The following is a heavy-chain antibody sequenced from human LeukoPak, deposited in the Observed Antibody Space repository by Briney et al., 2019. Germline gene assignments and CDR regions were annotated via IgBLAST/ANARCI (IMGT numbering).Heavy chain of an antibody. CDR3: AKNGDTSGYYRGYFDY. D-gene: IGHD3-22*01. Sequence: PGGSLRLSCAASGFTFSNFAMSWVRQAPGKGLEWVSAISGNGASTYYADSVKGRFTISRDSSENTLYLQMNSLRAEDTAVYYCAKNGDTSGYYRGYFDYWGQGTLVTVSS. V-gene: IGHV3-23*01. J-gene: IGHJ4*02. CDR2: ISGNGAST. CDR1: GFTFSNFA.